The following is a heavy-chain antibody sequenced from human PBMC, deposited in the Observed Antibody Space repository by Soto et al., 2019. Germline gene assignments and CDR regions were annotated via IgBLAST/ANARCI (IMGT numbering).Heavy chain of an antibody. V-gene: IGHV1-69*13. J-gene: IGHJ3*02. D-gene: IGHD3-22*01. CDR1: GGTFSSYA. Sequence: ASVKVSCNASGGTFSSYAISWVRQAPGQGLEWMGGIIPIFGTANYAQKFQGRVTITADESTSTAYMELSSLRSEDTAAYYCASRLSGYYDDAFDIWGQGTMVTVSS. CDR2: IIPIFGTA. CDR3: ASRLSGYYDDAFDI.